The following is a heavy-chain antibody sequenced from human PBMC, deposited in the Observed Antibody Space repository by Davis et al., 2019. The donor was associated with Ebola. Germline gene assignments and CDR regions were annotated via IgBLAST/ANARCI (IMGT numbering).Heavy chain of an antibody. J-gene: IGHJ5*02. V-gene: IGHV5-10-1*01. CDR3: ARQLYYYDSSGYYST. Sequence: GESLKISCKGSGYSFTSYWISWVRQMPGKGLEWMGRIDPSDSYTNYSPSFQGHVTISADKSISTAYLQWSSLKASDTAMYYCARQLYYYDSSGYYSTWGQGTLVTVSS. D-gene: IGHD3-22*01. CDR1: GYSFTSYW. CDR2: IDPSDSYT.